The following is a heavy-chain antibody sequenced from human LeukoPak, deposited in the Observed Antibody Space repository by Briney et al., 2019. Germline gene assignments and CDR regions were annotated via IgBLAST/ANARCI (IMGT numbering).Heavy chain of an antibody. D-gene: IGHD7-27*01. CDR2: VSNSGGST. J-gene: IGHJ4*02. CDR1: GFTFSTYA. V-gene: IGHV3-23*01. Sequence: GGSLRLSCAASGFTFSTYAMNWVRQAPGKGLGWVSAVSNSGGSTYYADSVQGRFTISRDNSKNTLYLQMNSLRAEDTAIYYCAVWGYWGQGTLVTVSS. CDR3: AVWGY.